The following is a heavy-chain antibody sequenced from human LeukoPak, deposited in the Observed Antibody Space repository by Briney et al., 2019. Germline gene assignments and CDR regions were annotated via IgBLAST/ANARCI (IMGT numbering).Heavy chain of an antibody. V-gene: IGHV1-2*04. D-gene: IGHD6-19*01. CDR2: INPNSGGT. CDR1: GYTFSSYY. J-gene: IGHJ4*02. CDR3: ARDSGSGWSSGWYGY. Sequence: ASVKVSCKASGYTFSSYYMHWVRQAPGQGLEWMGWINPNSGGTNYAQKFQGWVTMTRDTSISTAYMELSRLRSDDTAVYYCARDSGSGWSSGWYGYWGQGTLVTVSS.